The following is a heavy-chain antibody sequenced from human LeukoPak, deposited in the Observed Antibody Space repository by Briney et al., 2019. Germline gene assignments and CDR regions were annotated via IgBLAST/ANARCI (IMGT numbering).Heavy chain of an antibody. J-gene: IGHJ4*02. CDR3: AIPLDYYDSSGFITDY. CDR2: IYPGDSDT. D-gene: IGHD3-22*01. Sequence: GESLKISCKGSGYSFTSYWIGWVRQMPGKGLEWMGIIYPGDSDTRYSPSLQGQVTISADKSISTAYLQWSSLKASDTAMYYCAIPLDYYDSSGFITDYWGQGTLVTVSS. V-gene: IGHV5-51*01. CDR1: GYSFTSYW.